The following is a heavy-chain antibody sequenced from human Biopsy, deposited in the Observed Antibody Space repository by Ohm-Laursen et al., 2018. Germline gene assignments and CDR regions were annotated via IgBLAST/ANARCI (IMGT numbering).Heavy chain of an antibody. D-gene: IGHD2-8*01. J-gene: IGHJ4*02. Sequence: ASVTASCKASGYNFANYYINWVRKVPGQGLEWLGYINCKTGATNYAQRFQGTVTMTRDTSISTAYLALGSLRSADTAIYYCARDHLNGHKNFDYWGQGSLVTVSS. CDR3: ARDHLNGHKNFDY. CDR2: INCKTGAT. CDR1: GYNFANYY. V-gene: IGHV1-2*02.